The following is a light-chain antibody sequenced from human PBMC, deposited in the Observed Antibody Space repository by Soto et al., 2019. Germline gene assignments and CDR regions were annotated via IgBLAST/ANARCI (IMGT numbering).Light chain of an antibody. Sequence: EIVRTRSPATLLVSPGERDTLSSRASQSVSSSYLAWYHQKPGQAPRLLIYGASSSATGIPERFSGSGSGTDFTLTISRLEPADFAVYYCQQYGSTPPLTFGGGTKVDIK. CDR1: QSVSSSY. V-gene: IGKV3-20*01. J-gene: IGKJ4*01. CDR3: QQYGSTPPLT. CDR2: GAS.